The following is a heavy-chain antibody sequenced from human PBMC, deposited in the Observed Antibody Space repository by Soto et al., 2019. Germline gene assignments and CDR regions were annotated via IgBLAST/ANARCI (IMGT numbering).Heavy chain of an antibody. Sequence: QLQLQESGPELVKPSETLSLTCTVSGGSISTSDNFWAWVRQHPGKGLAWIGCVYYSGTTYYTPYLKHPVANSVDTSKNQFSVTLTSLAAADTSGYFCAALTPLGYFDYWGQGTLVTVSS. CDR2: VYYSGTT. CDR1: GGSISTSDNF. J-gene: IGHJ4*02. D-gene: IGHD7-27*01. V-gene: IGHV4-39*01. CDR3: AALTPLGYFDY.